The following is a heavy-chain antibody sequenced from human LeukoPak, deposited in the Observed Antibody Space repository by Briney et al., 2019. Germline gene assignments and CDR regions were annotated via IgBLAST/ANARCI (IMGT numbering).Heavy chain of an antibody. CDR2: IHYSGST. CDR1: GGSISSYY. J-gene: IGHJ6*03. V-gene: IGHV4-59*01. D-gene: IGHD5-18*01. Sequence: SETLSLTCTVSGGSISSYYWSWIRQPPGKGLEWIGYIHYSGSTNYNPSLKSRVTISVDMSKNQFSLKLSSVTAADTAVYYCARCGYSYGHIYYYYYMDVWGKGTTVTISS. CDR3: ARCGYSYGHIYYYYYMDV.